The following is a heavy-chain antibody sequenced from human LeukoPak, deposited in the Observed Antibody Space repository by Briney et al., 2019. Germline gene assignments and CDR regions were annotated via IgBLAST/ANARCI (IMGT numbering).Heavy chain of an antibody. Sequence: GGSLRLSCAASGFTFNTFNMNWIRQAPGKGLEWVSSITSGGDYIYYADSVKGRFTTSRDNAKNSLSLQLNSLRVEDTAVYYCARGHYDVLAASYKWTPDYWGQGTLVTVSS. CDR3: ARGHYDVLAASYKWTPDY. CDR2: ITSGGDYI. D-gene: IGHD3-9*01. V-gene: IGHV3-21*01. J-gene: IGHJ4*02. CDR1: GFTFNTFN.